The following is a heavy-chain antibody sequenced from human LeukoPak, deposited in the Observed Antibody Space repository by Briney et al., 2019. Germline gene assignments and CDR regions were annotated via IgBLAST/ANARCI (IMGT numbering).Heavy chain of an antibody. CDR2: ISGSGGST. CDR3: AKDSLSSRHYMINAFDI. J-gene: IGHJ3*02. D-gene: IGHD3-16*01. V-gene: IGHV3-23*01. Sequence: PGGSLRLSCAASGFSIDDYGMSWVRQPPGKGLEWVSAISGSGGSTYYADSVKGRFTISRDNSKNTLYLQMNSLRAEDTAVYYFAKDSLSSRHYMINAFDIWGQGTMVTVSS. CDR1: GFSIDDYG.